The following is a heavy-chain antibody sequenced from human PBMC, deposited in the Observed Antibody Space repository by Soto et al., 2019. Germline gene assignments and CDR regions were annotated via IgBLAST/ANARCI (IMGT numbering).Heavy chain of an antibody. J-gene: IGHJ3*02. CDR1: GFTFSDHY. V-gene: IGHV3-72*01. CDR2: TRNKANSYTT. D-gene: IGHD3-10*01. Sequence: EVQLVESGGGLVQPGGSLRLSCAASGFTFSDHYMDWVRQAPGKGLEWVGRTRNKANSYTTEYAASVKGRFTISRDDSKNSLYLQMNSLKTEDTAVYYCARAPSYGSGIGSFDIWGQGTMVTVSS. CDR3: ARAPSYGSGIGSFDI.